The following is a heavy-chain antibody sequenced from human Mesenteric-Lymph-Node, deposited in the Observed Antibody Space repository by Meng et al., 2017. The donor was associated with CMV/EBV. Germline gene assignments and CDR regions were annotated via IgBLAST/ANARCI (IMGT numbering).Heavy chain of an antibody. V-gene: IGHV3-74*01. D-gene: IGHD3-3*01. CDR3: ARDWGYYDFWSAYHYGMDV. Sequence: GESLKISCAASGFSFSSYPMHWLRQAPGKGLVWVSRINSDGSTISYADSVKGRFTISRDNAKNTLFLQMNSLRAEDTAVYFCARDWGYYDFWSAYHYGMDVWGQGTTVTVSS. CDR1: GFSFSSYP. CDR2: INSDGSTI. J-gene: IGHJ6*02.